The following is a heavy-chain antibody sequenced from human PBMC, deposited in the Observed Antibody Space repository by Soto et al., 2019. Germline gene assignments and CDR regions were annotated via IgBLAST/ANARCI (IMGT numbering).Heavy chain of an antibody. CDR2: ISGGGDTS. V-gene: IGHV3-23*01. D-gene: IGHD6-19*01. Sequence: EVQLLESGGGLVQPGGSLRLSCAVSGFTFSNYAISWVRQAPGKGLEWVSIISGGGDTSYYADSAKGRFTISRDNSRNTLYLQMNSLRAGDSAKYYCAKEGTSGLYYFDYWGPGTLVTVSS. CDR3: AKEGTSGLYYFDY. J-gene: IGHJ4*02. CDR1: GFTFSNYA.